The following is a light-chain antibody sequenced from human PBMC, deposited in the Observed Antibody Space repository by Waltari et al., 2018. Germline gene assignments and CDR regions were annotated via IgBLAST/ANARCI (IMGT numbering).Light chain of an antibody. CDR3: SSYTTSSAPGV. CDR2: EVS. J-gene: IGLJ1*01. V-gene: IGLV2-14*01. CDR1: DSDVGAYYF. Sequence: SALTQPASVSGPPGQSITISCSGTDSDVGAYYFVSWYQQHPGKAPHLIIYEVSNRPSGISNRFSASKSGNTASLTISGLQAEDEADYYCSSYTTSSAPGVFGTGTRVTVL.